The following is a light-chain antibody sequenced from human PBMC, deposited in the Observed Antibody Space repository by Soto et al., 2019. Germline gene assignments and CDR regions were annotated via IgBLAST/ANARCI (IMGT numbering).Light chain of an antibody. CDR1: QSLNSD. J-gene: IGKJ1*01. Sequence: EVVMTQSPVLLSVSPGERATLSCRASQSLNSDLAWYQQKPGQPPRLLIHGASTRATGIPAKFSGSGSGTEFTLTISSVQSEDFAVYYYQQYKYWPRTFGQGTKVDIK. V-gene: IGKV3-15*01. CDR2: GAS. CDR3: QQYKYWPRT.